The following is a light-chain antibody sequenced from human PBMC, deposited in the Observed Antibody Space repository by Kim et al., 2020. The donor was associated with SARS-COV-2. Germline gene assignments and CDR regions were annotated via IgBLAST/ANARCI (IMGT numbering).Light chain of an antibody. CDR1: KVGDKY. V-gene: IGLV3-1*01. J-gene: IGLJ1*01. CDR3: QAWDSSTGGV. CDR2: QDS. Sequence: VSPGQTASITCSGEKVGDKYACWYKQKPGQAQVLVIYQDSKRPSGIPERFAGSNSGNTATLTISGTQAMDEADYYCQAWDSSTGGVFGTGTKVTVL.